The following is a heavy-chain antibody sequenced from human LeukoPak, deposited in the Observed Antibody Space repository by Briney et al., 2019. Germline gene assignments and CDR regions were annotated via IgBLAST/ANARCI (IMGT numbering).Heavy chain of an antibody. CDR2: ISWNSGSI. D-gene: IGHD1-26*01. V-gene: IGHV3-9*01. CDR3: AKDIRVGAAIDY. J-gene: IGHJ4*02. Sequence: GGSLRLSCAASGFTFDDYAMHWVRQAPGKGLEWVSGISWNSGSIGYADSVKGRFTISRDNAKNSLYLQMNSLRAEDTALYYCAKDIRVGAAIDYWGQGTLVTVSS. CDR1: GFTFDDYA.